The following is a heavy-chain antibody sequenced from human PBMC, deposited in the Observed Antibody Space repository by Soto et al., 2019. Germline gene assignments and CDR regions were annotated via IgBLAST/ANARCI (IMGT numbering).Heavy chain of an antibody. CDR1: SGSLSSGDYY. CDR2: IYYSGST. D-gene: IGHD4-17*01. CDR3: ARDRGSGLRSDFDY. J-gene: IGHJ4*02. Sequence: LSLTCTVSSGSLSSGDYYWGGIRQPPGKGLEWIGYIYYSGSTYYNPSLKSRVTISVDTSKNQFSLKLSSVTAADTAVYYCARDRGSGLRSDFDYWGQGTLVTVSS. V-gene: IGHV4-30-4*01.